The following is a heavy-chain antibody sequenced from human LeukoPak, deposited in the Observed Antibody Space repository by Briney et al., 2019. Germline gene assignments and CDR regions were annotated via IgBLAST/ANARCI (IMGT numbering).Heavy chain of an antibody. D-gene: IGHD3-22*01. J-gene: IGHJ4*02. CDR3: AKDLPRTYYDSSSYSFDH. Sequence: GGSLRLSCAASGFTFTSYSMNWVRQAPGKGLEWVSTISGGGGSTYYADSVKGRFTISRDNSKNTLYLQMNSLRAEDTALYYCAKDLPRTYYDSSSYSFDHWGQGTLVTVSS. V-gene: IGHV3-23*01. CDR2: ISGGGGST. CDR1: GFTFTSYS.